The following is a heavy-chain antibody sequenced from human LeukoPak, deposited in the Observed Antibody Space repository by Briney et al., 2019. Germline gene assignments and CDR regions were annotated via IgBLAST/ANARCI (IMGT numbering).Heavy chain of an antibody. J-gene: IGHJ4*02. CDR3: ARGVTQWAY. CDR1: GFTFSSYE. Sequence: GGSLRLSCAASGFTFSSYEMNWVRQAPGKGLEWVSYISSSGSTIYYADSVQGRFTISRDNAKNSLYLQMNSLRAEDTAVYYCARGVTQWAYWGQGTLVTVSS. V-gene: IGHV3-48*03. D-gene: IGHD2-21*02. CDR2: ISSSGSTI.